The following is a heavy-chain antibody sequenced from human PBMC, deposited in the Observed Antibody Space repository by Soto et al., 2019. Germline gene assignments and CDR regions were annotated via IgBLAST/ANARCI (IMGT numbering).Heavy chain of an antibody. V-gene: IGHV3-23*01. CDR3: AKHLGIHNAGGLDY. CDR2: ISNGGVIT. Sequence: EVHLLESGGGLVQPGGSLRLSCVASGFLFENFTMNWIRQAPGRGLEWISAISNGGVITLYADSGKGRFSISRDDFERILYLQIDSLTAEDTAIYYCAKHLGIHNAGGLDYWGQGTVITVSS. D-gene: IGHD1-20*01. CDR1: GFLFENFT. J-gene: IGHJ4*02.